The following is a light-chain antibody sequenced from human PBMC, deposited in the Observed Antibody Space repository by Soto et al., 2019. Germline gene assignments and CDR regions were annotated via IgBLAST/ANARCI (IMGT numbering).Light chain of an antibody. CDR3: QQIDSYPVT. CDR2: SAS. J-gene: IGKJ4*01. CDR1: QGISTF. Sequence: DIQLTQSPAFLAASVGDKVTITCRASQGISTFLPWYQQKPGKAPNLLIYSASTLQSGVPSRFSGSGTGTEFTLTISSLQPEYFATYFCQQIDSYPVTFGGGTKVEMK. V-gene: IGKV1-9*01.